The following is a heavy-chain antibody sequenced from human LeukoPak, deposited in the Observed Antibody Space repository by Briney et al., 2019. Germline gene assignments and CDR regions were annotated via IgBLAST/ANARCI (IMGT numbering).Heavy chain of an antibody. J-gene: IGHJ4*02. D-gene: IGHD2-21*02. CDR2: IYYSGST. V-gene: IGHV4-31*03. Sequence: PSETLSLTCTVSGGSISAISGGPYYWGWIRQHPGKGLEWIGYIYYSGSTNYHPSLKSRVTISVDTSKNQFSLKLSSVTAADTAVYYCARTTNLAYCGGDCYPGDVDYWGQGTLVTVSS. CDR1: GGSISAISGGPYY. CDR3: ARTTNLAYCGGDCYPGDVDY.